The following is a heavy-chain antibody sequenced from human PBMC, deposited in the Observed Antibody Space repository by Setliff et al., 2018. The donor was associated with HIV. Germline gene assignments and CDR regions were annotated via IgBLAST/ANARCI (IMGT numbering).Heavy chain of an antibody. CDR2: IYTSGST. D-gene: IGHD1-1*01. CDR1: GGSISSGSYY. CDR3: ARTTILQESFDL. J-gene: IGHJ3*01. V-gene: IGHV4-61*02. Sequence: SETLSLTCTVSGGSISSGSYYWNWIRQPAGRGLEWIGRIYTSGSTNYSPSLKSRVSMSVDTSRNQLSLRLTSVTAADTAVYFCARTTILQESFDLWGQGTMVTVSS.